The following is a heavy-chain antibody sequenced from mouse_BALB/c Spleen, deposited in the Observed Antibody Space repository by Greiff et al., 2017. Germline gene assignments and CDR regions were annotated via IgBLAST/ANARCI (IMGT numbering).Heavy chain of an antibody. V-gene: IGHV5-4*02. CDR3: ARERTGTRLGAMDY. D-gene: IGHD4-1*01. CDR2: ISDGGSYT. J-gene: IGHJ4*01. Sequence: EVKLMESGGGLVKPGGSLKLSCAASGFTFSDYYMYWVRQTPEKRLEWVATISDGGSYTYYPDSVKGRFTISRDNAKNNLYLQMSSLKSEDTAMYYCARERTGTRLGAMDYWGQGTSVTVSS. CDR1: GFTFSDYY.